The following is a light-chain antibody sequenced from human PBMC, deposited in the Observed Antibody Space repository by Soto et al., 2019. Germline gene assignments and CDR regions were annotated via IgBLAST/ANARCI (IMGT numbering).Light chain of an antibody. V-gene: IGKV3-15*01. Sequence: EVVMRQSPAALSVSPGECATLSCRASQGIGDTLAWYQHKPGQTPRLLIYDTSTRATGVPTRFSGSRSGAEFTLTINSLQSEDFAVYYCQPYNNWPLTFGGGTKVDIK. CDR3: QPYNNWPLT. CDR2: DTS. J-gene: IGKJ4*01. CDR1: QGIGDT.